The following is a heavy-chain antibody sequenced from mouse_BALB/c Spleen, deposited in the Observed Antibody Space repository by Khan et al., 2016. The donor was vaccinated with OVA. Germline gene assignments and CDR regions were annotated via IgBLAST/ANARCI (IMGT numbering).Heavy chain of an antibody. V-gene: IGHV3-2*02. CDR3: ARWFAY. Sequence: VQLKESGPGLVKPSQSLSLTCTVTVYSITSDYAWNWIRQFPGNKLEWMGYINYSGGTSYLPSLKSRISITRDTSKNQFFLQLNSVTTEDSATYYCARWFAYWGQGTLVTVS. J-gene: IGHJ3*01. CDR1: VYSITSDYA. CDR2: INYSGGT.